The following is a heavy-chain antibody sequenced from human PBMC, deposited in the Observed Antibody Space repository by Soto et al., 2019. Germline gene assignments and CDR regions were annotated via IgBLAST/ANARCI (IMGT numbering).Heavy chain of an antibody. J-gene: IGHJ6*02. CDR2: IWYDGGNK. V-gene: IGHV3-33*01. CDR1: GFTFNFYG. D-gene: IGHD2-2*01. Sequence: GGSLRLSCAASGFTFNFYGMHWVRQAPGKGLEWVAFIWYDGGNKYYADSVKGRFTISRDNSKNTLYLQMNSLRAEDTAVYYCARVRGQLRYYYYGMDIWGLGTTVTVS. CDR3: ARVRGQLRYYYYGMDI.